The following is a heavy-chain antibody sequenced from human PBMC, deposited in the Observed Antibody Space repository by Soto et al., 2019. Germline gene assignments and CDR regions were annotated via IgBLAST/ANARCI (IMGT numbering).Heavy chain of an antibody. D-gene: IGHD6-6*01. Sequence: QVQLQQWGAGLLRPSETLSLTCAVYDGSLSGYQWSWMRQPPGKGLEWIGEINHSGSTNYNPSLKSRVTISVDTSKNQFSLTVTSVTDADTAVYYCARRPDGFDVWGQGTMVTVSS. CDR3: ARRPDGFDV. CDR1: DGSLSGYQ. CDR2: INHSGST. V-gene: IGHV4-34*01. J-gene: IGHJ3*01.